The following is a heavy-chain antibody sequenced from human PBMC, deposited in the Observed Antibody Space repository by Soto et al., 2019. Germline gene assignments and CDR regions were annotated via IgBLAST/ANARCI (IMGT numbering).Heavy chain of an antibody. CDR3: ARVPAVASTIPSLWFDP. CDR1: GGSISRYY. J-gene: IGHJ5*02. D-gene: IGHD6-19*01. Sequence: SETLSLTCNVSGGSISRYYWSWIRQPPGKGLEWIGYIHYSGSTKYNPSLKSRVTISVDTSKNLFSLKLTSVTAADTAVYFCARVPAVASTIPSLWFDPWGQGTLVTVSS. CDR2: IHYSGST. V-gene: IGHV4-59*01.